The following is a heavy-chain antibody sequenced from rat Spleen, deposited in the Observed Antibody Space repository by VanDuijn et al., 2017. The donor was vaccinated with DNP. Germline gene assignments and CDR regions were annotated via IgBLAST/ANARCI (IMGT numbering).Heavy chain of an antibody. CDR3: AKGRATYYYGSYPYAMDA. J-gene: IGHJ4*01. CDR1: GYTFTSYY. CDR2: INTGSGGT. D-gene: IGHD1-2*01. Sequence: QIQLQQSGAELAKPGSSVKISCKASGYTFTSYYISWIKQTTGQGLEYIGYINTGSGGTIYNEKFKGKATLTVDKSSSTAFMQLSSLTPDDYAVYYCAKGRATYYYGSYPYAMDAWGQGTSVTVSS. V-gene: IGHV1-43*01.